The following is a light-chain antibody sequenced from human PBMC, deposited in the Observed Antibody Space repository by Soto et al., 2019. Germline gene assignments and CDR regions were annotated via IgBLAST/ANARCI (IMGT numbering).Light chain of an antibody. CDR2: DVN. Sequence: QSALTQPASVSGSPGQSITISCTGTSSDVGGYDFVSWYQHHPGKAPKLIIYDVNNRPSGLSNRFSGSKSGNTASLTISGLQTEDEADYYCCSYTGSHTRVFGTGTKLTVL. CDR3: CSYTGSHTRV. V-gene: IGLV2-14*01. J-gene: IGLJ1*01. CDR1: SSDVGGYDF.